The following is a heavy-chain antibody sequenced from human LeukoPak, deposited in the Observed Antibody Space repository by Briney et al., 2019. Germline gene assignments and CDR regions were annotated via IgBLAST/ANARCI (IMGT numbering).Heavy chain of an antibody. D-gene: IGHD6-13*01. Sequence: GGSLRLSCAASGFTFSSYAMHWVRQASGKGLEWVAVISYDGSNKYYADSVKGRFTISRDNSKNTLYLQMNRLRAEDTAVYYCAREEGFTGYGSSWYEDVFVYWGQGTLVIVSS. CDR1: GFTFSSYA. J-gene: IGHJ4*02. CDR2: ISYDGSNK. V-gene: IGHV3-30*04. CDR3: AREEGFTGYGSSWYEDVFVY.